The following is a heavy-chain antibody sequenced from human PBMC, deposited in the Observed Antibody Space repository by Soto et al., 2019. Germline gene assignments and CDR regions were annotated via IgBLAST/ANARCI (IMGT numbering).Heavy chain of an antibody. V-gene: IGHV4-59*08. D-gene: IGHD4-17*01. J-gene: IGHJ3*01. CDR3: ARAYGLDAFDF. CDR1: VCPFRSYY. Sequence: ETLSQTSSLPVCPFRSYYWSWIRQPPGKGLEWIGYIFYSGSTNYTPSLKSRVTISVDTSKNQFSLKLSSVTAADTAVYYCARAYGLDAFDFWGQGTMV. CDR2: IFYSGST.